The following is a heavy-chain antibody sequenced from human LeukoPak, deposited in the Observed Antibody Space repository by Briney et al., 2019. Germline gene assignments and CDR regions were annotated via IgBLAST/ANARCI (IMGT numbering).Heavy chain of an antibody. CDR3: TSFKFDY. Sequence: SETLSLTCAVYGESFNDYYWSWIRQPPGKGLEWIGEINHRGRTNYNPSLKSRVTISVDTSKTAADTALYYCARHQGHVQYNTSFKFDYWGQGPLVTVSS. V-gene: IGHV4-34*01. CDR2: INHRGRT. J-gene: IGHJ4*02. D-gene: IGHD6-6*01. CDR1: GESFNDYY.